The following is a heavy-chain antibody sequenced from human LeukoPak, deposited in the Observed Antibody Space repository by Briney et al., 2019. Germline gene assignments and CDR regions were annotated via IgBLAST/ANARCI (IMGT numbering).Heavy chain of an antibody. J-gene: IGHJ4*02. CDR1: GFIFSTYG. Sequence: GGSLRLSCEASGFIFSTYGMHWVRQAPGKGLEWVAVIWYDGSNKYYADSVKGRFTISRDNSKNTLYLQMSSLGAEDTAVYYCVREKSGYTNGWYPFDYWGQGTLVTVSS. CDR3: VREKSGYTNGWYPFDY. D-gene: IGHD6-19*01. V-gene: IGHV3-33*01. CDR2: IWYDGSNK.